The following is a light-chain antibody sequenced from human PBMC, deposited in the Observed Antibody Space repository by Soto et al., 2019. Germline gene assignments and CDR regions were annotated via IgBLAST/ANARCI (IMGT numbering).Light chain of an antibody. Sequence: QSVLTQPPSASGSPGQSVTISCTGTSSDVGIYNYVSWYQQHPGKAPKLIIYEVSKRPSGVPDRFSGSKSGNTASLTVSGLQAEDEADYYCSSYAGSNPLYVFGPGTKGTVL. J-gene: IGLJ1*01. CDR3: SSYAGSNPLYV. CDR2: EVS. CDR1: SSDVGIYNY. V-gene: IGLV2-8*01.